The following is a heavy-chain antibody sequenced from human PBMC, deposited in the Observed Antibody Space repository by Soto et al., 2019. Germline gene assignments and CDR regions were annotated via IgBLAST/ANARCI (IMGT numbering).Heavy chain of an antibody. D-gene: IGHD1-26*01. CDR3: ATARFGGSSPYYYYYGMDV. Sequence: ASVKVSCKVSGYTLTELSMHWVRQAPGKGLEWMGGFDPEDGETIYAQKFQGRVTMTEDTSTDTAYMELSSLRSEDTAVYYCATARFGGSSPYYYYYGMDVWGPGTTVTVSS. CDR1: GYTLTELS. V-gene: IGHV1-24*01. CDR2: FDPEDGET. J-gene: IGHJ6*02.